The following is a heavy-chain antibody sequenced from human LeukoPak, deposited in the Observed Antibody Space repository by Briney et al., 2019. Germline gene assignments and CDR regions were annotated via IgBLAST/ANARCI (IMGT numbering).Heavy chain of an antibody. CDR1: GFIFSSYE. D-gene: IGHD2-2*01. J-gene: IGHJ3*02. CDR2: IYHSGST. CDR3: ARGVVVPAAIFVPVGAFDI. Sequence: GSLRLSCAASGFIFSSYEMSWVRQPPGKGLEWIGEIYHSGSTNYNPSLKSRVTISVDKSKNQFSLKLSSVTAADTAVYYCARGVVVPAAIFVPVGAFDIWGQGTMVTVSS. V-gene: IGHV4-4*02.